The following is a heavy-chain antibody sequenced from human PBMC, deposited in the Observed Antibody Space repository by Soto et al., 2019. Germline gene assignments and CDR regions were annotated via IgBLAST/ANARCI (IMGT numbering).Heavy chain of an antibody. CDR1: SLGLSNYG. D-gene: IGHD3-22*01. Sequence: GVLRVSCADSSLGLSNYGMHWVRQAPGKGLEWVAIISYDGNYKYYEDSVKGRFTISRDNSKNTLYLQMNRLRAEDTAVYYCAKGPYYYDSSGYYYVEYWGRGTLVTVSS. J-gene: IGHJ4*02. CDR3: AKGPYYYDSSGYYYVEY. V-gene: IGHV3-30*18. CDR2: ISYDGNYK.